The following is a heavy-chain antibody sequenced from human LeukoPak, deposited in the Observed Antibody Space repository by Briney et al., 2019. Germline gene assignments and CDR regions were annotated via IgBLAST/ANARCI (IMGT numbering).Heavy chain of an antibody. D-gene: IGHD5/OR15-5a*01. CDR2: ISGSGVST. CDR3: AKAPYGVSGVYFFDY. Sequence: GGSLRLSCAASGFTFSIHAMSWVRQAPGEGLEWVSAISGSGVSTYYADSVRGRFSISRDNSKNTLYLQMNSLRAEDTAVYYCAKAPYGVSGVYFFDYWGQGTLVTVSS. J-gene: IGHJ4*02. CDR1: GFTFSIHA. V-gene: IGHV3-23*01.